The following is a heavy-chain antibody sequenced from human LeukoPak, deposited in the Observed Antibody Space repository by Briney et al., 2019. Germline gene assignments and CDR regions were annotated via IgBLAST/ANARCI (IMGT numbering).Heavy chain of an antibody. V-gene: IGHV1-69*05. CDR1: GGTFSSYA. CDR3: ASLALRSYYYYMDV. J-gene: IGHJ6*03. CDR2: IIPIFGTT. D-gene: IGHD1-14*01. Sequence: SVKVSCKASGGTFSSYAISWVRQAPGQGLEWMGRIIPIFGTTNYAQKFQGRVTITTDASTTTAYMELSSLRSEDTAVYYCASLALRSYYYYMDVWGKGTTVTVSS.